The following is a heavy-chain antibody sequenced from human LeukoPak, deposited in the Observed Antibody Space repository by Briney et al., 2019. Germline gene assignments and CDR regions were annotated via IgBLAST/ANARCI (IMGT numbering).Heavy chain of an antibody. Sequence: SETLSLTCTVSGGSISSTTYYWGWIRQPSGKGLEWIGSVYYSGTTYQNPSLKSRVTISVDTSKNQFSLNLNSVTAAETAVYYCARGRIQISLHVFDVWGQGTIVTVSS. V-gene: IGHV4-39*01. J-gene: IGHJ3*01. CDR1: GGSISSTTYY. CDR3: ARGRIQISLHVFDV. CDR2: VYYSGTT. D-gene: IGHD5-18*01.